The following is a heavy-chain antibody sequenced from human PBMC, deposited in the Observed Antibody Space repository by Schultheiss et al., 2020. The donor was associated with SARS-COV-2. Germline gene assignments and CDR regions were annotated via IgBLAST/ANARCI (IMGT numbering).Heavy chain of an antibody. CDR2: IYTSGST. J-gene: IGHJ6*02. D-gene: IGHD2-2*01. CDR1: GFTFSSYA. CDR3: ARGEVPTAFYGMDV. Sequence: GSLRLSCAASGFTFSSYAMSWVRQAPGKGLEWIGRIYTSGSTNYNPSLKSRVTISVDTSKNQFSLKLSSVTAADTAVYYCARGEVPTAFYGMDVWGQGTTVTVSS. V-gene: IGHV4-59*10.